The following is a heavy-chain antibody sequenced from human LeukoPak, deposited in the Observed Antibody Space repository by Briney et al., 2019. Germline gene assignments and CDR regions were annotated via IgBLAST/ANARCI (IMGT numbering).Heavy chain of an antibody. CDR2: IFNSGTT. D-gene: IGHD3-10*01. J-gene: IGHJ4*02. CDR3: AREGSYYFGSGAPL. V-gene: IGHV4-38-2*02. Sequence: SETLSLTCTVSGYSISSGYYWGWIRQAPGKGLEWIAHIFNSGTTHYNPYLKSRLTISVDTSKNQFSLRRSSVTAADTAVYYCAREGSYYFGSGAPLWGQGTLVTVSS. CDR1: GYSISSGYY.